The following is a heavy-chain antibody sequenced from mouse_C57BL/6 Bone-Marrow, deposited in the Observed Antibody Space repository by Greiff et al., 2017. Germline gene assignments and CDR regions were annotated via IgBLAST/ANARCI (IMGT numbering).Heavy chain of an antibody. J-gene: IGHJ1*03. D-gene: IGHD1-1*01. CDR2: ISSGGSYT. Sequence: EVKLQESGGDLVKPGGSLKLSCAASGFTFSSYGMSWVRQTPDKRLEWVATISSGGSYTYYPDSVKGRFTISRDNAKNTLYLQMSSLKSEDTAMYYCASPYYGSSYGYFDVWGTGTTVTVSS. CDR1: GFTFSSYG. V-gene: IGHV5-6*01. CDR3: ASPYYGSSYGYFDV.